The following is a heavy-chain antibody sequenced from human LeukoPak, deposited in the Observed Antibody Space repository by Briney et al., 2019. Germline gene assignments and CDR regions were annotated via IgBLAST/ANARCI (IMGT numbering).Heavy chain of an antibody. CDR3: ARGNTWSFDS. J-gene: IGHJ4*02. V-gene: IGHV3-23*01. D-gene: IGHD2/OR15-2a*01. CDR2: ISGSGGST. CDR1: GFTFSSSA. Sequence: PGGSLRLSCAASGFTFSSSAMNGVRQAPGKGLEGVSAISGSGGSTYYADSVRGRFTISRDNSKNTLYLQMNSLRPEDTAVYYCARGNTWSFDSWGQGALVTVSS.